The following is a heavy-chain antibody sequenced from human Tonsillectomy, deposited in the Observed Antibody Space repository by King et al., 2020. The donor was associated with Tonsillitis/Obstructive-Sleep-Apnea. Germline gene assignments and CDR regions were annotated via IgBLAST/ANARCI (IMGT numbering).Heavy chain of an antibody. D-gene: IGHD6-19*01. Sequence: VQLVQSGAEVKKPGESLKISCQGSGYSFISYWIGWVRQMPGKGLEWMAMIDPGDSDIRYSPSFQGLVTISVDKSSSTAYLQWSSLNVSDTALYFCARGAVAGTLRDYYFDYWGRGTLVTVSS. V-gene: IGHV5-51*03. CDR3: ARGAVAGTLRDYYFDY. CDR1: GYSFISYW. J-gene: IGHJ4*02. CDR2: IDPGDSDI.